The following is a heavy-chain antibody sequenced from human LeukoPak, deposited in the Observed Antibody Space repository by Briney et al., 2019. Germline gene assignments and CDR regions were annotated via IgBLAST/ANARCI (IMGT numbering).Heavy chain of an antibody. J-gene: IGHJ2*01. Sequence: PGRSLRLSCAASGFTFSSYGMHWVRQAPGKRLEWVAIISYDGSNKYYADSVQGRFTISRDNSKNTLYLQMNSLRAEDTAVYYCAKDLGGGSGCYDLWGRGTLVTVSS. CDR3: AKDLGGGSGCYDL. CDR2: ISYDGSNK. V-gene: IGHV3-30*18. D-gene: IGHD6-19*01. CDR1: GFTFSSYG.